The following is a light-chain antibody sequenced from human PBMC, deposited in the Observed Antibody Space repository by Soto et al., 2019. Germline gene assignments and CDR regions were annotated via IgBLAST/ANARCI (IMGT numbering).Light chain of an antibody. Sequence: DIQMTQSPSTLSASVGDRVTVTCLASQTIGSWLAWYQQKPGRAPKLLIFDASSLESGVPSRFSGSGYGTEFTLTISNLQPEDVATYYCQKYNTAPLTFGGGTKVDI. CDR3: QKYNTAPLT. CDR2: DAS. V-gene: IGKV1-5*01. J-gene: IGKJ4*01. CDR1: QTIGSW.